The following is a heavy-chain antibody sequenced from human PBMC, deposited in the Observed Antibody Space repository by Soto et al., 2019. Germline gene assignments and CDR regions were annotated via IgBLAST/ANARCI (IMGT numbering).Heavy chain of an antibody. Sequence: GASVKVSCKACGYTFTDYYIHWVRQAPGQGFEWLGWLKPSTGDTNYAQKFQGRVTMTGDTYITTAYLELFSLPSDDTALYFCASCIVGPTNQSNWLGPSAQGTLVTVSS. CDR2: LKPSTGDT. V-gene: IGHV1-2*02. D-gene: IGHD1-26*01. CDR1: GYTFTDYY. CDR3: ASCIVGPTNQSNWLGP. J-gene: IGHJ5*02.